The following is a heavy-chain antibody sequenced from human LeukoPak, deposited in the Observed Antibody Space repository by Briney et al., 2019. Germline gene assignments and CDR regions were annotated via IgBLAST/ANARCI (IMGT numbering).Heavy chain of an antibody. V-gene: IGHV1-69*04. J-gene: IGHJ2*01. D-gene: IGHD3-10*01. CDR1: GGTFSSYA. CDR3: ARDSEGINWYFDL. CDR2: SIPILGIA. Sequence: SVKVSCKASGGTFSSYAISWVRQAPGQGLEWMGRSIPILGIANYAQKFQGRVTITADKSTSTAYMELSSLRSEDTAVYYCARDSEGINWYFDLWGRGTLVTVSS.